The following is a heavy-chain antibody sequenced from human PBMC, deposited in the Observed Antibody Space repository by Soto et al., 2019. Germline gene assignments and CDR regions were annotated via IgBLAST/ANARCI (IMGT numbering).Heavy chain of an antibody. CDR3: ATWYYYDSSGYYYVDAFDI. CDR1: GYTFTSYG. CDR2: ISAYNGNT. V-gene: IGHV1-18*01. J-gene: IGHJ3*02. D-gene: IGHD3-22*01. Sequence: ASVKVSCKASGYTFTSYGISWVRQAPGQGLEWMGWISAYNGNTNYAQKLQGRVTMTTGTSTSTAYMELRSLRSDDTAVYYCATWYYYDSSGYYYVDAFDIWGQGTMVTVSS.